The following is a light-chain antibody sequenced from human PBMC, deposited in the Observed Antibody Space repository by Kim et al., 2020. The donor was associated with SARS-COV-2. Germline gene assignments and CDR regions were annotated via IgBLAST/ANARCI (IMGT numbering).Light chain of an antibody. Sequence: SYELTQPPSVSVSPGQTARITCSGDALSKQYAYWYQQKPGQAPVLVVYKDSERPSGIPERFSGSSSGTTVTLTISGVQAEDEADYYCQSADSSERV. CDR1: ALSKQY. J-gene: IGLJ3*02. CDR2: KDS. CDR3: QSADSSERV. V-gene: IGLV3-25*03.